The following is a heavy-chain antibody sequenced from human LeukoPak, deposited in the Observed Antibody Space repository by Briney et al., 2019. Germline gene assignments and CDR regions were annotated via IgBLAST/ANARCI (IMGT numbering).Heavy chain of an antibody. D-gene: IGHD2-8*01. J-gene: IGHJ4*02. CDR1: GGSFSGYY. CDR3: ARVRNGDLDY. V-gene: IGHV4-34*01. CDR2: INHSGST. Sequence: KASETLSLTCAVYGGSFSGYYWSWIRQPPGKGLEWIGEINHSGSTNYNPSLKSRITASVDTSKNEFSLNLNSVTAADTAVYYCARVRNGDLDYWGQGTLVTVSS.